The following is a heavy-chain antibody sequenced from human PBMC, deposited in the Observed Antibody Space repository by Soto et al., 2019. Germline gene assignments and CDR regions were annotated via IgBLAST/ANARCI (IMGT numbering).Heavy chain of an antibody. CDR2: INPDGGVT. J-gene: IGHJ6*03. CDR1: GDSFNDYY. V-gene: IGHV1-2*04. Sequence: QVQLVQSGAEARKPGASVTVSCRSSGDSFNDYYIHWVRQAPGQGFEWMGWINPDGGVTKYAQKFQGWVSMTRDTSIRTVYMQLSRLRSDDTAVYYCARERGGATATLDYYYFYMDVWGTGTTVTVSS. D-gene: IGHD5-12*01. CDR3: ARERGGATATLDYYYFYMDV.